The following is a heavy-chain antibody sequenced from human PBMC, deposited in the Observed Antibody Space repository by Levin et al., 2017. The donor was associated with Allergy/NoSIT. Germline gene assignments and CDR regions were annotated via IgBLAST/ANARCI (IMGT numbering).Heavy chain of an antibody. CDR1: GFTFSSYG. CDR2: ITGSGGST. J-gene: IGHJ5*02. V-gene: IGHV3-23*01. Sequence: GGSLRLSCAASGFTFSSYGMTWVRQAPGKGLEWVSGITGSGGSTSYTDSVKGRFTISRDNSKNTLYLQMSSLRAEDTAVYYCAKDLLGYCHTTRCYQVFDPWGQGTLVTVSS. D-gene: IGHD2-2*01. CDR3: AKDLLGYCHTTRCYQVFDP.